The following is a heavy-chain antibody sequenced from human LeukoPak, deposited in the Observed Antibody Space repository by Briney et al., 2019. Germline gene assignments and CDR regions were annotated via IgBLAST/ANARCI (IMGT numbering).Heavy chain of an antibody. J-gene: IGHJ5*02. CDR1: GGSISSSNYY. CDR2: IYYSGST. CDR3: AREGYCSGGSCNWFDP. V-gene: IGHV4-39*07. Sequence: SETLSLTCTVSGGSISSSNYYWGWIRQPPGKGLEWIGSIYYSGSTYYNPSLKSRVTISVDTSKNQFSLKLSSVTAADTAVYYCAREGYCSGGSCNWFDPWGQGTLVTVSS. D-gene: IGHD2-15*01.